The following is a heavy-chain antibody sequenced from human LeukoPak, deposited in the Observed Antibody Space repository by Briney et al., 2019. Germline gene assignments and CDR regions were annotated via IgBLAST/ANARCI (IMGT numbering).Heavy chain of an antibody. Sequence: ASVKVSCKASGYTFTSYDINWVRQATGQGLEWMGGMNPNSGNTGYAQKFQGRVSMTSNTSISTAYMELSSLRSEDTAVYYCARGLRREQQLLRAFDDWGQGTLVTVSS. D-gene: IGHD6-13*01. J-gene: IGHJ4*02. CDR1: GYTFTSYD. CDR3: ARGLRREQQLLRAFDD. CDR2: MNPNSGNT. V-gene: IGHV1-8*01.